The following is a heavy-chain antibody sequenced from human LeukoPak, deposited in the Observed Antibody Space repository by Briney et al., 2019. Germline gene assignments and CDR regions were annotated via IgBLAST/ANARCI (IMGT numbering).Heavy chain of an antibody. Sequence: GGSLRLSCAASKFTFSSYSKHWVRQAPGKGLEWLAIISADGATKYHADSVKGRFTISRDNSKKTLYLQMDSLRVEDTAVYYCARDSQDDFWSGRPLDYWGQGTLVTVSS. CDR1: KFTFSSYS. CDR2: ISADGATK. V-gene: IGHV3-30-3*01. CDR3: ARDSQDDFWSGRPLDY. D-gene: IGHD3-3*01. J-gene: IGHJ4*02.